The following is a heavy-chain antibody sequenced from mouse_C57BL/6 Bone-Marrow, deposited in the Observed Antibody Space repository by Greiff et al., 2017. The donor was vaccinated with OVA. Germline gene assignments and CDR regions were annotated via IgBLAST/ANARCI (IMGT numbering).Heavy chain of an antibody. CDR2: IDPSDSYT. Sequence: VQLQQPGAELVKPGASVKLSCKASGYTFTSYWMQWVKQRPGQGLEWIREIDPSDSYTNYNQKFKGKATLTVDTSSSTAYMQLSSLTSEDSAVYYCARASNYDYYAMDYWGQGTSVTVSS. J-gene: IGHJ4*01. D-gene: IGHD2-5*01. CDR3: ARASNYDYYAMDY. CDR1: GYTFTSYW. V-gene: IGHV1-50*01.